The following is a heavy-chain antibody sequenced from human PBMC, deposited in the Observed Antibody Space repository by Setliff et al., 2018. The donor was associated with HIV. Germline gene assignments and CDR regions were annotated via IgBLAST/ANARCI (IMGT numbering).Heavy chain of an antibody. V-gene: IGHV1-18*01. CDR3: ARSGFLTALDSYDV. CDR2: ISGNNGNT. Sequence: ASVKVSCKASGYILSHFGMTWVRQAPGQGLEWMGWISGNNGNTKYAQKFQDRVTITTDTSTSTHYLELRSLRFDDTAVYYRARSGFLTALDSYDVWGQGTMVTVSS. J-gene: IGHJ3*01. CDR1: GYILSHFG. D-gene: IGHD3-9*01.